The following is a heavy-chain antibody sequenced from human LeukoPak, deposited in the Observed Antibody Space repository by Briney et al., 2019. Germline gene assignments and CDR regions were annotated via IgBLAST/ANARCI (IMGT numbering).Heavy chain of an antibody. V-gene: IGHV4-59*01. Sequence: PSETLSLTCTVSGGSITTYYWNWIRQPPEKGLEWIGYIYYSGSTNYNPFLKSQVTISVDTSKNQFSLKLSSVTAADTAVYYCAGGGNWRRIDYWGQGTQVTVSS. J-gene: IGHJ4*02. CDR1: GGSITTYY. CDR3: AGGGNWRRIDY. D-gene: IGHD1-1*01. CDR2: IYYSGST.